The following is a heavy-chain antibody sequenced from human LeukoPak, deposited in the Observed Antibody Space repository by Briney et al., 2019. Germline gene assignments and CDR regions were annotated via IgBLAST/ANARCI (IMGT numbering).Heavy chain of an antibody. CDR3: ARGRGSHGSGSRVINYYYYMDV. Sequence: GASVKVSCKASGYTSTTYGISWVRQAPGQGLEWMGWTYNSYTHFAQTLRDRLTMTTDTSTSTSYMELRSLRSEDTAVYYCARGRGSHGSGSRVINYYYYMDVWGKGTTVTISS. CDR1: GYTSTTYG. J-gene: IGHJ6*03. CDR2: TYNSYT. V-gene: IGHV1-18*01. D-gene: IGHD3-10*01.